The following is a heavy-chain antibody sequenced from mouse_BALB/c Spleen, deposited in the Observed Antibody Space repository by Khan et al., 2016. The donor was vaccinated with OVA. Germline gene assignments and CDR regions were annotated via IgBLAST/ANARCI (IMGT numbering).Heavy chain of an antibody. CDR1: GYSITSDYA. J-gene: IGHJ4*01. V-gene: IGHV3-2*02. CDR3: ANYYGYMDY. D-gene: IGHD1-2*01. CDR2: ISYSGST. Sequence: VQLKQSGPGLVKPSQSLSLTCTVTGYSITSDYAWNWIRQFPGNKLEWMGYISYSGSTSYNPSLKSRISIIRDTSKNHFFLQLNSVTTEDTATYYCANYYGYMDYWGQGISVTVSS.